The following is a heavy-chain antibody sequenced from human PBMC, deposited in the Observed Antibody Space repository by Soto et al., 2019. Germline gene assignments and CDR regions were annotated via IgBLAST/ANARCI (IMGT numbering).Heavy chain of an antibody. CDR1: GASISNDNW. V-gene: IGHV4-4*02. D-gene: IGHD4-17*01. CDR3: TKNSFYALDY. J-gene: IGHJ4*02. CDR2: IHHIGRT. Sequence: QVQLQESGPGLVKPSGTLSLSCAVSGASISNDNWWSWVRQSPGEGLEWIGEIHHIGRTSYNPSLGSRVTMSVDKSTNQFSLELTSVTAADTAVYYCTKNSFYALDYWGQGILVTVSP.